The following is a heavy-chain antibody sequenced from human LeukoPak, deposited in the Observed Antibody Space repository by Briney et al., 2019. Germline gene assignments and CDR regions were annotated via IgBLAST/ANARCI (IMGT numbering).Heavy chain of an antibody. CDR3: ARDLAVAGKAFDF. D-gene: IGHD6-19*01. V-gene: IGHV4-38-2*02. CDR2: IYHSGSS. Sequence: PSETLSLTRTVSGFSITTGYYWDWIRQSLGKGLEWIGKIYHSGSSYYNPSFKSRVTISVDTSKNQSSLRVTSVTAADTAVYFCARDLAVAGKAFDFWGQGIPVTISS. J-gene: IGHJ4*02. CDR1: GFSITTGYY.